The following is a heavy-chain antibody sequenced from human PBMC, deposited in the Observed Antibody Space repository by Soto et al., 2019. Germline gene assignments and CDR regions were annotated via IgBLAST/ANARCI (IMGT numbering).Heavy chain of an antibody. CDR1: GFTFSSYS. CDR3: AGGGYSYRDALDI. V-gene: IGHV3-21*01. CDR2: ISSSSSYI. Sequence: PGGSLRLSCAASGFTFSSYSMNWVRQAPGKGLEWVSSISSSSSYIYYADSVKGRFTISRDNAKNSLYLQMNSLRAEDTAVYYCAGGGYSYRDALDIWGQGTMVTVSS. D-gene: IGHD5-18*01. J-gene: IGHJ3*02.